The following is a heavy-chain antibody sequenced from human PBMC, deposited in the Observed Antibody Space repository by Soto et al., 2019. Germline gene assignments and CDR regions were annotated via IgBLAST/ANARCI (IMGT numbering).Heavy chain of an antibody. D-gene: IGHD1-26*01. CDR3: AETVGATKCEDY. CDR1: GFNFTNHV. CDR2: ISNSDDVG. J-gene: IGHJ4*02. V-gene: IGHV3-23*01. Sequence: EVQLLESGGAVIQPTGSLRLSCSASGFNFTNHVINWVRQAPGKGLEWVSSISNSDDVGFYADSVRGRFIVSRDISTNSVFLQMNFLRVEYTALYYGAETVGATKCEDYWGQGTLVTVSS.